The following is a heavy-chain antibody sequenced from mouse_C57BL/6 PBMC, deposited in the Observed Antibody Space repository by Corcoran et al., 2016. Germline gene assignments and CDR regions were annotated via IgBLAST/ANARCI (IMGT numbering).Heavy chain of an antibody. CDR2: INTYSGVP. CDR3: ARGFYGSSLYAMDY. J-gene: IGHJ4*01. D-gene: IGHD1-1*01. V-gene: IGHV9-3*01. Sequence: QIQLVQSGPELKKPGETVKISCKASGYTFTTYGMSWVKQAPGKGLKWMGWINTYSGVPTYADDFKGRFAFSLETSASTAYLQVNNLKNEDTATYFCARGFYGSSLYAMDYGGQGTSVTVSS. CDR1: GYTFTTYG.